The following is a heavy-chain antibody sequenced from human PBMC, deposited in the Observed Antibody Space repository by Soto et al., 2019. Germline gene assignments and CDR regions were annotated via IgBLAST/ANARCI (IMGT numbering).Heavy chain of an antibody. CDR3: ARHNVGYCSSTSCFTAFYYYYGMDV. D-gene: IGHD2-2*01. Sequence: GESLKISCKGSGYSFTSYWIGWVRQMPGKGLEWMGIIYPGDSDTRYSPSFQGQVTISADKSISTAYLQWSSLKASDTAMYYCARHNVGYCSSTSCFTAFYYYYGMDVWGQGTTVTVS. CDR1: GYSFTSYW. V-gene: IGHV5-51*01. J-gene: IGHJ6*02. CDR2: IYPGDSDT.